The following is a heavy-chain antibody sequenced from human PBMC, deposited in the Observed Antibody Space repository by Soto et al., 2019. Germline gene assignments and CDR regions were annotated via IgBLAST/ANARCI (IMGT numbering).Heavy chain of an antibody. Sequence: QLQLQESGSGLLKPSQTLSLNCSVSGDSISSGGLSWNWLRQSPGRGLEWIGYIYYPGLTYYNPSLESPVSMSLDSSENQGSLSLSSVPAADSAVYYCARGQRSKTATAGTGWFDPWGPGTLVTVSS. J-gene: IGHJ5*02. D-gene: IGHD6-13*01. CDR3: ARGQRSKTATAGTGWFDP. V-gene: IGHV4-30-2*06. CDR1: GDSISSGGLS. CDR2: IYYPGLT.